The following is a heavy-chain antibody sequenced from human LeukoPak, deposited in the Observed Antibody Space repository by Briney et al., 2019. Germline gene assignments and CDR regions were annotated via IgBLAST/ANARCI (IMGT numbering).Heavy chain of an antibody. D-gene: IGHD6-13*01. V-gene: IGHV3-23*01. CDR3: VKDRSIAAGDDAFDI. J-gene: IGHJ3*02. Sequence: GGSLRLSCAASGFTFSSYAMNWVRQAPGKGLEWVSHISGSGISTYYADSVKGRFTFSRDNSKNTLYLQMNSLRAEDTAVYYCVKDRSIAAGDDAFDIWGQGTMVTVSS. CDR1: GFTFSSYA. CDR2: ISGSGIST.